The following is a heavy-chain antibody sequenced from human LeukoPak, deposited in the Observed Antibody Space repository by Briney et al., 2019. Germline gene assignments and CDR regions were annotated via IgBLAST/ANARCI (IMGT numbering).Heavy chain of an antibody. CDR3: ARETGTTVSPDY. D-gene: IGHD1-7*01. CDR1: GYTFTSYD. Sequence: ASVKVSCKASGYTFTSYDINWVRQAPGQGLEWMGWISAYNGNTNYAQKLQGRVTMTTDTSTSTAYMELRSLRSDDTAVYYCARETGTTVSPDYWGQGTLVTVSS. CDR2: ISAYNGNT. V-gene: IGHV1-18*01. J-gene: IGHJ4*02.